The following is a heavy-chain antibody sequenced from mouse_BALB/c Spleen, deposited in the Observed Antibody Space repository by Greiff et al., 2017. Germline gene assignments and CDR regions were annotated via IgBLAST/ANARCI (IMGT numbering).Heavy chain of an antibody. D-gene: IGHD2-1*01. CDR1: GYTFTSYW. CDR2: INPSNGRT. J-gene: IGHJ3*01. V-gene: IGHV1S81*02. Sequence: QVQLQQPGAELVKPGASVKLSCKASGYTFTSYWMHWVKQRPGQGLEWIGEINPSNGRTNYNEKFKSKATLTVDKSSSTAYMQLSSLTSEDSAVYYCARGVYDGNAWFAYWGQGTLVTVSA. CDR3: ARGVYDGNAWFAY.